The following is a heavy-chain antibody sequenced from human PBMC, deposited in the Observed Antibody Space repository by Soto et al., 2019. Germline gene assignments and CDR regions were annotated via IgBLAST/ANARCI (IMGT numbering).Heavy chain of an antibody. CDR2: INPGGDYT. CDR3: AKDRGDAY. D-gene: IGHD4-17*01. V-gene: IGHV3-23*01. CDR1: GFTFSSYA. Sequence: EVQLLESGGCLVQPGGSLRLSCLASGFTFSSYAMSWVRQAPGKGLEWVSVINPGGDYTNYADSVKGRFTISRDNFKNTLYLQMNNLRAEDTAVYYCAKDRGDAYGGQGTLVTVSS. J-gene: IGHJ4*02.